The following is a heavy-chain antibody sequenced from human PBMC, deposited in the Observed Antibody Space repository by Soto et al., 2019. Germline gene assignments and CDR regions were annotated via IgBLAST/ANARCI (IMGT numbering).Heavy chain of an antibody. D-gene: IGHD1-1*01. Sequence: GGSLRLSCAASGFTVSSNYMSWVRQAPGKGLEWVSVIYSGGSTYYADSVKGRFTISRDNSKNTLYLQMNSLRAEDMAVYYCATPKTNWELDYWGQGTLVTVSS. CDR1: GFTVSSNY. CDR2: IYSGGST. CDR3: ATPKTNWELDY. V-gene: IGHV3-53*01. J-gene: IGHJ4*02.